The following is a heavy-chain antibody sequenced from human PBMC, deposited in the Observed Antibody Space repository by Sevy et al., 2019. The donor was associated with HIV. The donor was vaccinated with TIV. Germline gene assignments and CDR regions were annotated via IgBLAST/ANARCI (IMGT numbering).Heavy chain of an antibody. CDR1: GFTFSNYA. D-gene: IGHD4-17*01. J-gene: IGHJ1*01. Sequence: GGSLRLSCAASGFTFSNYALTWVRQAPGKGLDWVSSITGSSTTIYYADSVKGRFTVSRDNSNNTLYLHINSLGAEDAAVYYCARDGLYGGNFEYFQHWGQCTLVTDSS. CDR3: ARDGLYGGNFEYFQH. CDR2: ITGSSTTI. V-gene: IGHV3-23*01.